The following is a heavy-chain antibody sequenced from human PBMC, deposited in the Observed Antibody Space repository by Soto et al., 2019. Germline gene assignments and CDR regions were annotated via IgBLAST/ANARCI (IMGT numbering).Heavy chain of an antibody. J-gene: IGHJ4*02. V-gene: IGHV4-4*02. CDR2: IHHSANT. CDR1: GGSIGTGNW. CDR3: ARIGTVSLDY. D-gene: IGHD4-17*01. Sequence: TSETLSLTCAVSGGSIGTGNWWTWVRQPPEKGLEWIGEIHHSANTYYNPSLKSRVTISVDKSKNQFSLKLNSVTAADTAVYYCARIGTVSLDYWGQGTLVTVSS.